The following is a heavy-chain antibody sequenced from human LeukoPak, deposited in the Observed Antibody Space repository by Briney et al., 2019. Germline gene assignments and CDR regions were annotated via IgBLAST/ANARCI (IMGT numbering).Heavy chain of an antibody. CDR1: GGTFSSYA. CDR2: IIPIFGTA. Sequence: SVKVSCKASGGTFSSYAISWVRQAPGQGLEWMGGIIPIFGTANYAQKFQGRVTITADKSTSTAYMELSSLRSEDTAVYYCAVGTAAAGTDDAFDIWGQGTMVTVSS. CDR3: AVGTAAAGTDDAFDI. D-gene: IGHD6-13*01. J-gene: IGHJ3*02. V-gene: IGHV1-69*06.